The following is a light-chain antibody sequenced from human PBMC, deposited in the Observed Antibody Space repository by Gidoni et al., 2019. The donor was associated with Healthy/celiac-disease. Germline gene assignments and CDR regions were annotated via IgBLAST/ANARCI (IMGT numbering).Light chain of an antibody. Sequence: QPVLTQPPSVSAAPGQKVTISCSGSSSIIGNNNVSWYQQLPGTAPKLLIYDNNKRPSGIPDRFSGSKSGTSATLGITGLQTGDEADYYCGTWDSSLSVGVFGTGTKVTVL. CDR3: GTWDSSLSVGV. CDR1: SSIIGNNN. V-gene: IGLV1-51*01. J-gene: IGLJ1*01. CDR2: DNN.